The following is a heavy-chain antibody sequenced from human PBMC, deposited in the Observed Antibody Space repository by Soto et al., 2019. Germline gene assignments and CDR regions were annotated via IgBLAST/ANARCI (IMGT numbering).Heavy chain of an antibody. J-gene: IGHJ5*02. V-gene: IGHV1-2*02. CDR1: GYTFTGYY. CDR3: ARGLYSSSAGDWFDP. Sequence: GASVKVSCKASGYTFTGYYMHWVRQAPGQGLEWMGWINPNSGGTNYAQKFQGRVTMTRDTSISTAYMELSRLRSDDTAVYYRARGLYSSSAGDWFDPWGQGTLVTVSS. D-gene: IGHD6-6*01. CDR2: INPNSGGT.